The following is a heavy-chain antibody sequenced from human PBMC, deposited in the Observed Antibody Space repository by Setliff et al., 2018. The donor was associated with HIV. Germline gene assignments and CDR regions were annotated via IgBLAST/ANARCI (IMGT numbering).Heavy chain of an antibody. Sequence: PSETLSLTCTVSGGSISSHYWSWIRQPPGKGLEWIGSIYYSGSTNYNPSLKSRVTISVDTSKNQFSLKLSSVTAADTAVYYCARTLIAAAGTFDYWGQGTLVTVSS. D-gene: IGHD6-13*01. CDR3: ARTLIAAAGTFDY. J-gene: IGHJ4*02. CDR1: GGSISSHY. V-gene: IGHV4-59*11. CDR2: IYYSGST.